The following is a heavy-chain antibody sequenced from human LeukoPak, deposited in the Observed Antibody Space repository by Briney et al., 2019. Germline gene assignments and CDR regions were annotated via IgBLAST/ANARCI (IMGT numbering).Heavy chain of an antibody. D-gene: IGHD1-26*01. V-gene: IGHV3-33*06. CDR2: IWYDGSNK. Sequence: PGRSLRLSCAASGFTFSSYGMHWVRQAPGKGLEWVAVIWYDGSNKYYADSVKGRFTISRDNSKNTLYLQMNSLRAEDTAVYYCAKDPGAGWELLPDFDYWGQGTLVTVSS. CDR1: GFTFSSYG. CDR3: AKDPGAGWELLPDFDY. J-gene: IGHJ4*02.